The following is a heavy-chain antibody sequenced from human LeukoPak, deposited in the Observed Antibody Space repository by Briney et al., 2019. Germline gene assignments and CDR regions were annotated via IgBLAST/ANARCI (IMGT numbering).Heavy chain of an antibody. V-gene: IGHV1-18*04. Sequence: ASVKVSCKASGYTFTGYYMHWVRQAPGQGLEWMGWISAYNGNTNYAQKLQGRVTMTTDTSTSTAYMELRSLRSDDTAVYYCARAVAGTVDYWGQGTLVTVSS. D-gene: IGHD6-19*01. CDR1: GYTFTGYY. CDR3: ARAVAGTVDY. J-gene: IGHJ4*02. CDR2: ISAYNGNT.